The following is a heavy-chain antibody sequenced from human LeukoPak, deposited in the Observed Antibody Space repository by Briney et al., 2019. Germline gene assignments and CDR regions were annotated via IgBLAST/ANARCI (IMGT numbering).Heavy chain of an antibody. D-gene: IGHD2-15*01. CDR3: ARDWGSRGSPGYFDY. Sequence: GASVKVSCKASGYTFTSYGISWVRQAPGQGREWMGWISVYNGNTNYAQKLQGRVTLTTDTSTSTAYMELRSLRSDDTAVYYCARDWGSRGSPGYFDYWGQGTLVTVSS. V-gene: IGHV1-18*01. CDR1: GYTFTSYG. J-gene: IGHJ4*02. CDR2: ISVYNGNT.